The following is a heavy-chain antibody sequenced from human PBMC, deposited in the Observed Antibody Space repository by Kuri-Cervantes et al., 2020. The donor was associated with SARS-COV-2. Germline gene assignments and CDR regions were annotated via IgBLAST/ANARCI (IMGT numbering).Heavy chain of an antibody. CDR1: GGSFSGYY. CDR2: IKQDGSEK. CDR3: AREKTTVTTSFGGMDV. D-gene: IGHD4-11*01. J-gene: IGHJ6*02. Sequence: GGSLRLSCAVYGGSFSGYYWSWIRQPPGKGLEWVANIKQDGSEKYYVDSVKGRFSISRDNAKNSLYLQMNSLRAEDTAVYYCAREKTTVTTSFGGMDVWGQGTTVTVSS. V-gene: IGHV3-7*01.